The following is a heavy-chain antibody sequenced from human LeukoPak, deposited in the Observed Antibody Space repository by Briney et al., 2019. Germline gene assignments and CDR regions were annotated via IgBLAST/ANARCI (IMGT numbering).Heavy chain of an antibody. CDR2: ISGSGGST. CDR3: AKPPPRYCSSTSCYTGS. D-gene: IGHD2-2*02. J-gene: IGHJ3*01. V-gene: IGHV3-23*01. Sequence: GGSLRLSCAASGFTFSSYSMSWVRQAPGKGLEWVSAISGSGGSTYYADSVKGRFTISRDNSKNTLYLQMNSLRAEDTAVYYCAKPPPRYCSSTSCYTGSWGQGTMVTVSS. CDR1: GFTFSSYS.